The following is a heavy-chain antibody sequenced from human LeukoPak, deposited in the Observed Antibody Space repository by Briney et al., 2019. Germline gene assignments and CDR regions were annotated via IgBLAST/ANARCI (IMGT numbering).Heavy chain of an antibody. CDR2: ISYDGSNK. V-gene: IGHV3-30*18. CDR1: GFTFSSYG. CDR3: AKDLFGQQLVVYYYYGMDV. D-gene: IGHD6-13*01. J-gene: IGHJ6*02. Sequence: GGSLRLSCAASGFTFSSYGMHWVRQAPGKGLEWVAVISYDGSNKYYADSVKGRFTISRDNSKNTLYLQMNSLRAEDTAVYYCAKDLFGQQLVVYYYYGMDVWGQGTTVTVSS.